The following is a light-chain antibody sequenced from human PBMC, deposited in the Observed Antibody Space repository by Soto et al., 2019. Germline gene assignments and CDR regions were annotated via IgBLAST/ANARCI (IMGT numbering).Light chain of an antibody. V-gene: IGLV2-14*03. J-gene: IGLJ2*01. CDR3: TSWTTSTTMI. CDR2: DVN. Sequence: QSALTQPASVSGSPGQSITISCTGTRSDIGAYNFVSWYQQHPAKAPKLILYDVNIRPSGVSYRFSGSKSGNTASLTISGLQAEDEDDYYCTSWTTSTTMIFGGGTKLTVL. CDR1: RSDIGAYNF.